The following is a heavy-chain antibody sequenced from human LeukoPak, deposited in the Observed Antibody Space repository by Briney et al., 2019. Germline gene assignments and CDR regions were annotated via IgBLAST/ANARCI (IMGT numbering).Heavy chain of an antibody. CDR1: GYTFTSYD. Sequence: ASVKVSCKASGYTFTSYDINWVRQATGQGLEWMGWMNPNSGNTGYAQKFQGRVTITRNTSISTAYMELSSLRSEDTAVYYCALYYSSSWYVGHNWFDPWGQGTLVTVSS. CDR3: ALYYSSSWYVGHNWFDP. D-gene: IGHD6-13*01. J-gene: IGHJ5*02. CDR2: MNPNSGNT. V-gene: IGHV1-8*03.